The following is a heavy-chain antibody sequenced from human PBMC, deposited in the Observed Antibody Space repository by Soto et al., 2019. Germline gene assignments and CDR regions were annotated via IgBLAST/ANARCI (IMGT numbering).Heavy chain of an antibody. Sequence: QVQLVQSGAEVKRPGSSVKVSCKASEGSFTSYPFSGVGQAPGQGLEWMGRIIPFLGLTNYAEKFQGRFTITADTADKSTTVAYMELSSLRSEDTALYYCATAFQLQAYWGQGTLVTVSS. V-gene: IGHV1-69*02. D-gene: IGHD1-1*01. CDR3: ATAFQLQAY. CDR2: IIPFLGLT. J-gene: IGHJ4*02. CDR1: EGSFTSYP.